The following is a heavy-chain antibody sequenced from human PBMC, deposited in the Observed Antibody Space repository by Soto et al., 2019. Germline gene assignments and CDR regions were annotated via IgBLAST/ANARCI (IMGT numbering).Heavy chain of an antibody. CDR2: ISSGAITI. J-gene: IGHJ4*02. Sequence: GGSLGLSCAASGFTFSDYYMNWIRQAPGKGLEWVSYISSGAITIYYADSVKGRFTISRDNAKNSLYLQMNSLRAEATAVYYCAGQYSSSSVEFWGQGTLVTVSS. D-gene: IGHD6-6*01. CDR1: GFTFSDYY. V-gene: IGHV3-11*01. CDR3: AGQYSSSSVEF.